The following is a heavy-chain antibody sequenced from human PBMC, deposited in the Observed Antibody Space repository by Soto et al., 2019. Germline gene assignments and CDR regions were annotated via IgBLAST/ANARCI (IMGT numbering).Heavy chain of an antibody. V-gene: IGHV4-59*01. CDR2: IYYSGST. CDR1: GGSISNYY. CDR3: ARERIAAV. D-gene: IGHD6-25*01. Sequence: SETLSLTCTVSGGSISNYYWSWIRQIPGKGLEWIGYIYYSGSTNYNPSLKSRVTISVDTSKNQFSLKLSSVTAADTAVYYCARERIAAVWGQGTTVTVSS. J-gene: IGHJ6*02.